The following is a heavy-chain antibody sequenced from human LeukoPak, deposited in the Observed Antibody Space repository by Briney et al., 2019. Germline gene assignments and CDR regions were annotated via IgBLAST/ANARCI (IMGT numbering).Heavy chain of an antibody. CDR2: IGNNGGGI. CDR3: AIDPNWGTHS. J-gene: IGHJ4*02. D-gene: IGHD7-27*01. V-gene: IGHV3-23*01. Sequence: GGSLRLSCAASGFTFSTYTMYWVRHPPGKRLEWVSIIGNNGGGIHYADSVKGRFTISRDNFKSALYLQMNSLRVGDTAVYYCAIDPNWGTHSWGQGVLVTVSS. CDR1: GFTFSTYT.